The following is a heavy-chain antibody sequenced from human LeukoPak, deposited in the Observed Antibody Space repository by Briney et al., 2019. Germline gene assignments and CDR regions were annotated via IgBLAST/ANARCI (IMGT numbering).Heavy chain of an antibody. V-gene: IGHV4-59*01. D-gene: IGHD3-16*02. CDR1: GGSISSYY. Sequence: SETLSLTCTVSGGSISSYYWSWIRQPPGKGLEWIGYIYYSGSTNYNPSLKSQVTISVDTSKNQFSLKLSSVTAADTAVYYCATVPTDYVWWSYRYSYGMDVWGQGTTVTVSS. CDR3: ATVPTDYVWWSYRYSYGMDV. CDR2: IYYSGST. J-gene: IGHJ6*02.